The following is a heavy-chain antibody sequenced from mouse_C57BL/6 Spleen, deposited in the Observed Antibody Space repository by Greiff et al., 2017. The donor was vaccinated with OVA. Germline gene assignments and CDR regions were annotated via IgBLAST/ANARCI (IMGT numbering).Heavy chain of an antibody. J-gene: IGHJ2*01. Sequence: EVKLMESGGGLVKPGGSLKLSCAASGFTFSDYGMHWVRQAPEKGLEWVAYISSGSSTIYYADTVKGRFTITSDNAKNTLFLQMTSLRSEDAGMYYCSRSDYYGSSFDYWGQGTTLTVSS. D-gene: IGHD1-1*01. CDR1: GFTFSDYG. CDR2: ISSGSSTI. V-gene: IGHV5-17*01. CDR3: SRSDYYGSSFDY.